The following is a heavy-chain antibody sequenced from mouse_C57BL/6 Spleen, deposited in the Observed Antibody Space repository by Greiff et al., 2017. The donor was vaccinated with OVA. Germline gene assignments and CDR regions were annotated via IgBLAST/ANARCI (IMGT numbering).Heavy chain of an antibody. CDR1: GYTFTDYY. CDR3: ATGPFAY. V-gene: IGHV1-26*01. D-gene: IGHD4-1*01. CDR2: INPNNGGT. J-gene: IGHJ3*01. Sequence: EVQLQQSGPELVKPGASVKISCKASGYTFTDYYMNWVKQSHGKSLEWIGDINPNNGGTSYTQKFKGKATLTVDKSSSTAYMELRSLTSEDSAVYYCATGPFAYWGQGTLVTVSA.